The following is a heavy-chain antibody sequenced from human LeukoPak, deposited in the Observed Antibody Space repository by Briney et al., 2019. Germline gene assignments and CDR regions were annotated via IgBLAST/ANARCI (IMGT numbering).Heavy chain of an antibody. CDR2: ISWNSGSI. Sequence: GGSLRLSCVASGFSFSDYAMSWVRQAPGKGLEWVSGISWNSGSIGYADSVKGRFTISRDNAENSLYLQMNSLRAEDTALYYCAKDTYYDYVWGSYRANYWGQGTLVTVSS. CDR3: AKDTYYDYVWGSYRANY. J-gene: IGHJ4*02. CDR1: GFSFSDYA. D-gene: IGHD3-16*02. V-gene: IGHV3-9*01.